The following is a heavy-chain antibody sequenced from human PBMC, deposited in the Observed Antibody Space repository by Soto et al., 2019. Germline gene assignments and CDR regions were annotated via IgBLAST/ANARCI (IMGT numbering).Heavy chain of an antibody. J-gene: IGHJ4*01. CDR3: AKEGTWLEVYFDV. Sequence: GGSLRLSCAASGVTFSSYEMNWVRQAPGKGLEWVSYISSSGSTIYYADSVKGRFTISRDNAKNSLYLHMTNLRAEDKAVYYCAKEGTWLEVYFDVWGHGPQATDS. D-gene: IGHD6-19*01. CDR1: GVTFSSYE. V-gene: IGHV3-48*03. CDR2: ISSSGSTI.